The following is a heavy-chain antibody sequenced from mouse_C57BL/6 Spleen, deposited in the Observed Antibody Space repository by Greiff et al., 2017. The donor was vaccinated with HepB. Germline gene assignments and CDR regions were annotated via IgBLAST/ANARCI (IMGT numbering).Heavy chain of an antibody. CDR1: GYTFTTYP. V-gene: IGHV1-47*01. CDR2: FHPYNDDT. Sequence: VQLQESEAELVKPGASVKMSCKASGYTFTTYPIEWMKQNHGKSLEWIGNFHPYNDDTKYNEKFKGKATLTVEKSSSTVYLELSRLTSDDSAVYYCARGDYYGSSYYFDYWGQGTTLTVSS. D-gene: IGHD1-1*01. CDR3: ARGDYYGSSYYFDY. J-gene: IGHJ2*01.